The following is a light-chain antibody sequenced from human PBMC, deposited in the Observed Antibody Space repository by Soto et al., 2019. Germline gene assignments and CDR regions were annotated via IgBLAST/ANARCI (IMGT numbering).Light chain of an antibody. Sequence: DIVMTQTPLSSPVTLGQPASISCRSSQSLLDRDGDTYLSWLQQRPGQPPRLLIYKTSSLFSGVPDRFGGSGAGTDFALKISRVEVEDVGVCYCMQATQLPLTFGQGTKLEI. CDR2: KTS. CDR1: QSLLDRDGDTY. CDR3: MQATQLPLT. J-gene: IGKJ2*01. V-gene: IGKV2-24*01.